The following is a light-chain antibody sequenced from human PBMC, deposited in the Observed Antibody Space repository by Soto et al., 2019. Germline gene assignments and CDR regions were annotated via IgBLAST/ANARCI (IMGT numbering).Light chain of an antibody. J-gene: IGLJ7*01. Sequence: QSVLTQPASVSGSPGQSITISCTGTSSNVGGYNLVSWYQQDPGKAPKLMIFEVNKRPSGVSNRFSGSKSGNTASLTISGLQAEDEADYYCCSYADGSTWVFGGGTQLTVL. CDR3: CSYADGSTWV. CDR2: EVN. CDR1: SSNVGGYNL. V-gene: IGLV2-23*02.